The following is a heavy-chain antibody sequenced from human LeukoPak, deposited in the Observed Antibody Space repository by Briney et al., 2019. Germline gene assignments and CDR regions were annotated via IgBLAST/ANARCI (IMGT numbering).Heavy chain of an antibody. J-gene: IGHJ4*02. V-gene: IGHV3-7*03. CDR3: AKEDRSLQTY. CDR1: GFMFSSNW. CDR2: IKEDGTET. Sequence: GGSLRLSCAASGFMFSSNWMSWVRLAPGKGLEWVANIKEDGTETYYVDSVKGRFAISRDNAKNSLYLQMNSLRVEDTAVYYCAKEDRSLQTYWGQGTLVTVSS. D-gene: IGHD1-14*01.